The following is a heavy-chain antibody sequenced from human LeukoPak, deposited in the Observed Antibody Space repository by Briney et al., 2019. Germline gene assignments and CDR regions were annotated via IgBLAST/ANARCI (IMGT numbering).Heavy chain of an antibody. CDR2: ISGSGGST. CDR3: EKDRARATVTTFDY. D-gene: IGHD4-17*01. CDR1: GFTFSSYA. Sequence: GGSLRLSCAASGFTFSSYAMSWVRQAPGKGLECVLAISGSGGSTYYADSVKGRFTISRDNSKKTLYLQMNSLRAEDKAVYYCEKDRARATVTTFDYWGQGTLVTVSS. J-gene: IGHJ4*02. V-gene: IGHV3-23*01.